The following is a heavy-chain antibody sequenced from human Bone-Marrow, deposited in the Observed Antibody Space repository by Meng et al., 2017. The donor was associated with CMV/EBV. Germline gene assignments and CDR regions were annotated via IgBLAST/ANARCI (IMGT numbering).Heavy chain of an antibody. J-gene: IGHJ4*02. CDR1: GYTFTSYY. CDR3: ARDIVVVVAATPGLGY. V-gene: IGHV1-46*01. D-gene: IGHD2-15*01. CDR2: INPSGGST. Sequence: ASVKVSCKASGYTFTSYYMHWVRQAPGQGLEWMGIINPSGGSTSYAQKFQGRVTMTRDTSTSTVYMELSSLRSEDTAVYYCARDIVVVVAATPGLGYLGQGTLVTVSS.